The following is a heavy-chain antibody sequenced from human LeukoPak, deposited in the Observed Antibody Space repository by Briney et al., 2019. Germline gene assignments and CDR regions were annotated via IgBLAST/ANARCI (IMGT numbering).Heavy chain of an antibody. Sequence: GASVKVSCKVSGYTLTELSMHWVRQAPGKGLEWMGGFDPEDGETIYAQKFQGRVTMTEDTSTDTAYMELSSLRSEDTAVYYCATILYYYDSSGYNFDYWGQGTLVTVSS. CDR3: ATILYYYDSSGYNFDY. V-gene: IGHV1-24*01. CDR1: GYTLTELS. CDR2: FDPEDGET. J-gene: IGHJ4*02. D-gene: IGHD3-22*01.